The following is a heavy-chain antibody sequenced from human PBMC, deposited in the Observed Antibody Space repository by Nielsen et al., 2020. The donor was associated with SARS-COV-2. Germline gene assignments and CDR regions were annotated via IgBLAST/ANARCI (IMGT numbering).Heavy chain of an antibody. J-gene: IGHJ6*03. V-gene: IGHV1-3*01. CDR1: GYTFTSYA. Sequence: ASVKVSCKASGYTFTSYAMHWVRQAPGQRLEWMGWINAGNGNTKYSQKFQGRVTITRDTSASTAYMELSSLRSEDTAVYYCAREGYDYGDYVQGFGPYYYYYYYMDVWGKGTTVTVSS. CDR2: INAGNGNT. D-gene: IGHD4-17*01. CDR3: AREGYDYGDYVQGFGPYYYYYYYMDV.